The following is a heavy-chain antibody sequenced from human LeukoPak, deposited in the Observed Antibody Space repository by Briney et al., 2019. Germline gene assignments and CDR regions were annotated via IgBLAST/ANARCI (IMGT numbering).Heavy chain of an antibody. CDR3: ARDSGYSGYSDY. D-gene: IGHD5-12*01. Sequence: PGGSLRRSCAASGFTFSDYYMSWIRQAPGKGLEWVSYISSSSSYTDYADSVKGRFTISRDNAKNSLNLQMNSLRAEDTAVYYCARDSGYSGYSDYWGQGTLVTVSS. J-gene: IGHJ4*02. CDR1: GFTFSDYY. CDR2: ISSSSSYT. V-gene: IGHV3-11*05.